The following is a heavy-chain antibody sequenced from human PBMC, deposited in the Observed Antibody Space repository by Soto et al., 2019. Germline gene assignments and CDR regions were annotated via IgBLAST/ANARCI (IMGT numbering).Heavy chain of an antibody. CDR1: GFTFTSYS. J-gene: IGHJ5*01. D-gene: IGHD3-10*01. CDR3: AKCPLPGAHLNWFDS. CDR2: VSTSGHST. Sequence: SGGSLRLSCATSGFTFTSYSMNWVRQAPGKGLEWVSTVSTSGHSTYFADSVKGRFTISRDNSNNTVFLLMNSLRAEDTAIYYCAKCPLPGAHLNWFDSWGQGTLVTVSS. V-gene: IGHV3-23*01.